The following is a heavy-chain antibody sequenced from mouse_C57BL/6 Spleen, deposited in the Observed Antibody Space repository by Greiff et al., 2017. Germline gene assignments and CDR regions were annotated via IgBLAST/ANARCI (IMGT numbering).Heavy chain of an antibody. CDR1: GFTFSSYG. CDR2: ISSGGSYT. D-gene: IGHD1-1*01. J-gene: IGHJ1*03. CDR3: ARSSLLLRPYFDV. V-gene: IGHV5-6*01. Sequence: DVQLVESGGDLVKPGGSLKLSCAASGFTFSSYGMSWVRQTPDKRLEWVATISSGGSYTYYPDSVKGRFTISRDNAKNTLYLQMSSLKSEDTAMYYCARSSLLLRPYFDVWGTGTTGTVSS.